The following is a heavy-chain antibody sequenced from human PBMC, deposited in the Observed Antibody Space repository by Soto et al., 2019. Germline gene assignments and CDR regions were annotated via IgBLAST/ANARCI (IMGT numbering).Heavy chain of an antibody. CDR3: ARRIPFGYGMDV. J-gene: IGHJ6*02. D-gene: IGHD2-21*01. Sequence: EVQRVESGGGLVQPGGSLRLSCAGSGFTFSSYAMHWVRQAPGKGLEYVSGISSNGDNTDYANSVKGRFTISRDNSKNTLYLQMGSLRVEDMAVYYCARRIPFGYGMDVWGQGTTVTVSS. CDR1: GFTFSSYA. CDR2: ISSNGDNT. V-gene: IGHV3-64*01.